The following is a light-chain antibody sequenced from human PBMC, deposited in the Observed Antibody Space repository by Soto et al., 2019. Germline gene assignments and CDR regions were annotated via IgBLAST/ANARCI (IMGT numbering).Light chain of an antibody. V-gene: IGLV2-23*02. Sequence: ALTQPASVSGSPGQSITISCTGTSSDAVSNNLVSWYQQHPGKAPKLIIYEVTKRPSGISNRFSGSTSGNTASLTISGLQAEDEADYYCCSYAGSSTVAFGGGTKLTVL. J-gene: IGLJ2*01. CDR3: CSYAGSSTVA. CDR1: SSDAVSNNL. CDR2: EVT.